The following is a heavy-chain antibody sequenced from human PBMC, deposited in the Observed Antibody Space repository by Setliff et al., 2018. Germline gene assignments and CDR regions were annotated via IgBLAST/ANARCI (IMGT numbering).Heavy chain of an antibody. CDR2: IKQDGSDK. Sequence: PGESLKISCAASGFTISYYAIHWVRQTPGKGLEWVANIKQDGSDKYYVDSVKGRFTISRDNAEKSLWLHMNNLRVDDTAIYYCARSYYWGQGALVTVSS. CDR3: ARSYY. CDR1: GFTISYYA. J-gene: IGHJ4*02. D-gene: IGHD3-10*01. V-gene: IGHV3-7*01.